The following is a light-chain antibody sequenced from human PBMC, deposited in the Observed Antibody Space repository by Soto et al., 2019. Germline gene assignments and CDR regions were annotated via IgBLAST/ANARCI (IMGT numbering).Light chain of an antibody. CDR3: GTWDSSLSAVV. CDR1: SSNIGNNY. Sequence: QSVLTQPASVSASPGQQVTISCSGTSSNIGNNYVSWYQQLPAGAPTLLIYDNNNLPAGSPDRFSGSNSGTSAALATTGLQPGDDDDYYFGTWDSSLSAVVFGGGTQLTVL. CDR2: DNN. J-gene: IGLJ7*01. V-gene: IGLV1-51*01.